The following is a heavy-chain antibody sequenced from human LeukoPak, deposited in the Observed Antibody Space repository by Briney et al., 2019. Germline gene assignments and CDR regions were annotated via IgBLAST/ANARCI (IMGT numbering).Heavy chain of an antibody. J-gene: IGHJ4*02. CDR2: IYYNGNT. Sequence: ASETLSLTCTVSDGSISTFYWSWIRQPPGKGLEWIGYIYYNGNTKYNPSLKSRVTISVDTSKNQFSLKVTSVTAADTAVYYCARTTRYCSGGSCYGAVENFDYWGQGTLVTVSS. CDR1: DGSISTFY. CDR3: ARTTRYCSGGSCYGAVENFDY. D-gene: IGHD2-15*01. V-gene: IGHV4-59*01.